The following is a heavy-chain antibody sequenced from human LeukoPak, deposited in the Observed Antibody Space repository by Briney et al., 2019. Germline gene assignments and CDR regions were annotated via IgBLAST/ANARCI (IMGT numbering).Heavy chain of an antibody. CDR2: IDPRSGGT. CDR3: TSSDYTSSDY. D-gene: IGHD2-2*02. J-gene: IGHJ4*02. CDR1: GYTFTDHY. Sequence: VASMKVSCKASGYTFTDHYMHWVRQAPGQGLEWMGWIDPRSGGTNFARKFRGRVTMTRDTSISTAYMELSRLTSDDTAVYYCTSSDYTSSDYWGQGTLVTVSS. V-gene: IGHV1-2*02.